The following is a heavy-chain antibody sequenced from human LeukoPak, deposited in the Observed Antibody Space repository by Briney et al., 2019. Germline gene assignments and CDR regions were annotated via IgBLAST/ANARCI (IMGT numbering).Heavy chain of an antibody. D-gene: IGHD3-10*01. CDR2: INPNSGGT. Sequence: GASVKVSCKASVYTFTGYYMHWVRQAPGQGLEWMGWINPNSGGTNYAQKFQGRVTMTRDTSISTAYMELSRLRSDDTAVYYCARGIGYYGSGSYGYWGQGTLVTVSS. J-gene: IGHJ4*02. CDR3: ARGIGYYGSGSYGY. V-gene: IGHV1-2*02. CDR1: VYTFTGYY.